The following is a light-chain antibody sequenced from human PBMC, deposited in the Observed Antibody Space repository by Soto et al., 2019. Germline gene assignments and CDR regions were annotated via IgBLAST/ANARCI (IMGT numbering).Light chain of an antibody. CDR2: WAS. J-gene: IGKJ2*01. CDR3: QQYFSPPYT. Sequence: DIVMTQSPDSLAVSLGERATINCKSSQSVLYSSNNKNYLTWYQQKPGQPPKLLIYWASTRESGVPDRFSGSGSGTEFTLTISGLQAEDVAVYYCQQYFSPPYTFGQGTSLEIK. V-gene: IGKV4-1*01. CDR1: QSVLYSSNNKNY.